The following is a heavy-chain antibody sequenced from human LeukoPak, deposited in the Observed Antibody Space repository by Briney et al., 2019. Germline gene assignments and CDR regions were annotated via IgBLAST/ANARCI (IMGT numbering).Heavy chain of an antibody. D-gene: IGHD3-10*01. CDR1: GFTFSSYS. CDR2: ISWDGGST. Sequence: GGSLRLSCAASGFTFSSYSMNWVRQAPGKGLEWVSLISWDGGSTYYADSVKGRFTISRDNSKNSLYLQMNSLRTEDTALYYCAKDHKGSGSYYNKGGLMDYWGQGTLVTVSS. CDR3: AKDHKGSGSYYNKGGLMDY. V-gene: IGHV3-43*01. J-gene: IGHJ4*02.